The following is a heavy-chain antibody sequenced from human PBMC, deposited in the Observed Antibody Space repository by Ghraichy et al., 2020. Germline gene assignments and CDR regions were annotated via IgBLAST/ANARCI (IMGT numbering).Heavy chain of an antibody. J-gene: IGHJ2*01. CDR3: ARDSSGWYTPNDWYFDL. Sequence: SETLSLTCTVSGGSISSYYWSWIRQPPEKGLEWIGYIYYRGSTNYNPSLKSRVTISIDTSKTQFSLRLSSVTAADTAVYYCARDSSGWYTPNDWYFDLWGRGTLVPVSS. CDR1: GGSISSYY. CDR2: IYYRGST. D-gene: IGHD6-13*01. V-gene: IGHV4-59*01.